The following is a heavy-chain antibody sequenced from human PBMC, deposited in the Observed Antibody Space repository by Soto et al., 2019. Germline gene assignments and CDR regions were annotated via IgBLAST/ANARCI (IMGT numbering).Heavy chain of an antibody. D-gene: IGHD3-9*01. Sequence: SETLSLTCAVYGGSFSGYYWSWVRQPPGKGLEWIGEIHHSGSTYYNPSLKSRITMSVDTSKNQFYLKLSSVTAADTAVYYCARYFRSSYDILTGIPGTPLQPNWFDPWGQGTLVTVSS. J-gene: IGHJ5*02. V-gene: IGHV4-34*10. CDR3: ARYFRSSYDILTGIPGTPLQPNWFDP. CDR2: IHHSGST. CDR1: GGSFSGYY.